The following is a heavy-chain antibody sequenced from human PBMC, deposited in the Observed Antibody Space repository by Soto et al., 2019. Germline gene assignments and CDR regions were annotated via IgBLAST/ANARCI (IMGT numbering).Heavy chain of an antibody. CDR1: GFTFSGSA. V-gene: IGHV3-73*01. CDR3: QPGGRGY. CDR2: IRSKANSYAT. Sequence: GGSLRLCCAASGFTFSGSAMHWVRQASGKGLEWVGRIRSKANSYATAYAASVKGRFTISRDDSKNTAYLQMYSLKTEDTAVYYCQPGGRGYWGQGTQVTVSS. D-gene: IGHD3-10*01. J-gene: IGHJ4*02.